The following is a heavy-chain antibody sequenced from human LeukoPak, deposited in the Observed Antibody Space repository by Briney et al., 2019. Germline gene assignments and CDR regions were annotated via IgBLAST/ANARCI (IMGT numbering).Heavy chain of an antibody. J-gene: IGHJ3*02. CDR3: ARETPLASRAFDI. CDR1: GYTFTGYY. D-gene: IGHD3-3*02. V-gene: IGHV1-2*02. CDR2: INPNSGGT. Sequence: GASVKVSCKASGYTFTGYYMHWMRQAPGQGPEWMGWINPNSGGTSYAQRFQGRVTMTRDTSISTAYMELSRLRPDDTAVYYCARETPLASRAFDIWGQGTMVTVSS.